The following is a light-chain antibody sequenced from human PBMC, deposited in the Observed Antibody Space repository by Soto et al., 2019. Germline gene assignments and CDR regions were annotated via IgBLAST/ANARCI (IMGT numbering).Light chain of an antibody. Sequence: EIVMTQSPVTLSVSPGDRATLSCRASQSVNSNLAWYQQKPGQTPTLLLYVASTRATGIPARFSGSGSGTEFTLTISSPQSEDFAVYYCQQYNVWPLTFGGGTKVEFK. CDR2: VAS. V-gene: IGKV3-15*01. CDR1: QSVNSN. J-gene: IGKJ4*01. CDR3: QQYNVWPLT.